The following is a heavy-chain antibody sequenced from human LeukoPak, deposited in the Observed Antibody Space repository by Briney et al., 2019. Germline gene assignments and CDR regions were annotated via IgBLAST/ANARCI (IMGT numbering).Heavy chain of an antibody. CDR2: ISGNGGGT. D-gene: IGHD3-22*01. Sequence: GGSLRLSCAASGFTFSNYAMSWVRQAPGKGLEWVSAISGNGGGTYYADSVKGRFTISRDNSKNTLYLQMKSLRAEDTAVYYCAKGTKVIVVDNYFDYRGQGTLVTVSS. J-gene: IGHJ4*02. CDR3: AKGTKVIVVDNYFDY. CDR1: GFTFSNYA. V-gene: IGHV3-23*01.